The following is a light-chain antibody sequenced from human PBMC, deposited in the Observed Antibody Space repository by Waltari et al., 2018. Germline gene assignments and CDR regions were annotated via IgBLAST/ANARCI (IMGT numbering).Light chain of an antibody. CDR1: SSDVGSYNL. CDR2: EGS. CDR3: CSYAGSSTYV. Sequence: QSALTPPASVSGSPGQSITLSCTGTSSDVGSYNLVSWYQQHPGKAPKLMIYEGSKRPSGVSNRFSGSKSGNTASLTISGLQAEDEADYYCCSYAGSSTYVFGTGTKVTVL. J-gene: IGLJ1*01. V-gene: IGLV2-23*01.